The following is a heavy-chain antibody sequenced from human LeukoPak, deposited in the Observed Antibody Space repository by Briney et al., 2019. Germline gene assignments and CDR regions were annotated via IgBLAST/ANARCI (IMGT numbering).Heavy chain of an antibody. J-gene: IGHJ5*02. D-gene: IGHD3-10*01. V-gene: IGHV4-59*01. CDR1: GGSISSYY. CDR2: IYYSGST. Sequence: PSETLSLTCTVSGGSISSYYWSWIRQPPGKGLEWIGYIYYSGSTNYNPSLKSRVTISVDTSRNQFSLKLSSVTAADTAVYYCARVSFYYGSGSYYSSIDPWGQGTLVTVSS. CDR3: ARVSFYYGSGSYYSSIDP.